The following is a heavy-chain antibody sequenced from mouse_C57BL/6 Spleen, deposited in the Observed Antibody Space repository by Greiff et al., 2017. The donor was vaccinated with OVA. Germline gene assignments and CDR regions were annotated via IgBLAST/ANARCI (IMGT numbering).Heavy chain of an antibody. V-gene: IGHV1-80*01. CDR1: GYAFSSYW. D-gene: IGHD1-1*02. CDR2: IYPGGGAT. J-gene: IGHJ2*01. CDR3: ARGGSIRPFDY. Sequence: QVQLQQSGAELVKPGASVKISCKASGYAFSSYWMNWVKQRPGQGLEWIGQIYPGGGATNYNEKFKGKATLTVDNSSSTAYMQLRSLTSEDSAVNFCARGGSIRPFDYWGQGTPLTVSS.